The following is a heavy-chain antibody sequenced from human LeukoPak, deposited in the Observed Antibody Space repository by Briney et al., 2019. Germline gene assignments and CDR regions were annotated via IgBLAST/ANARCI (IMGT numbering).Heavy chain of an antibody. CDR3: ARAYYDSSGSPNWFDP. Sequence: ASVKVSYKASGYTFTSYYMHWVRQAPGQGLEWMGIINPSGGSTSYAQKFQGRVTMTRDTSTSTVYMELSSLRSEDTAVYYCARAYYDSSGSPNWFDPWGQGTLVTVSS. CDR1: GYTFTSYY. CDR2: INPSGGST. V-gene: IGHV1-46*01. J-gene: IGHJ5*02. D-gene: IGHD3-22*01.